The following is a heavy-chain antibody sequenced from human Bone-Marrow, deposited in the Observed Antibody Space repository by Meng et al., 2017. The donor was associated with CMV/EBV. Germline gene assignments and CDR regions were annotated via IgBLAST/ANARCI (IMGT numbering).Heavy chain of an antibody. CDR3: ARGGKGGHHVLRFLEWLRNPDY. D-gene: IGHD3-3*01. CDR1: GFTFSSYE. CDR2: ISSSGSNI. J-gene: IGHJ4*02. Sequence: GGSLRLSCAASGFTFSSYEMNWVRQAPGKGLEWVSYISSSGSNIYYADSVKGRFTISRDNAKNSLYLQMNSLRAEDTAVYYCARGGKGGHHVLRFLEWLRNPDYWGQGTLVTVSS. V-gene: IGHV3-48*03.